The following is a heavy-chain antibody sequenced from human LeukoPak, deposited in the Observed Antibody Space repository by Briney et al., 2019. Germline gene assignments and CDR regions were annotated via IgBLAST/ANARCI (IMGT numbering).Heavy chain of an antibody. CDR3: ARGADTGYSSDS. V-gene: IGHV3-30*04. CDR2: ISYDGSNK. D-gene: IGHD6-19*01. CDR1: GFTFSSYE. J-gene: IGHJ5*02. Sequence: GGSLRLSCAASGFTFSSYEMNWVRQAPGKGLEWVAVISYDGSNKYYADSVKGRFTISRDNAKNTLYLQMNSLRAEDTAVYYCARGADTGYSSDSWGQGTLVTVSS.